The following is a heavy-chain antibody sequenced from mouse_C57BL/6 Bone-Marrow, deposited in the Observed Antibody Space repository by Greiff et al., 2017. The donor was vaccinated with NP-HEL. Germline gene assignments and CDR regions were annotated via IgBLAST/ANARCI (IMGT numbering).Heavy chain of an antibody. CDR2: IDPENGDT. V-gene: IGHV14-4*01. J-gene: IGHJ1*03. CDR1: GFNIKDDY. Sequence: DVKLVESGAELVRPGASVKLSCTASGFNIKDDYMHWVKQRPEQGLEWIGWIDPENGDTEYASKFQGKATITADTSSNTAYLQLSSLTSEDTAVYYCTTGVFWYFDVWGTGTTVTVSS. CDR3: TTGVFWYFDV.